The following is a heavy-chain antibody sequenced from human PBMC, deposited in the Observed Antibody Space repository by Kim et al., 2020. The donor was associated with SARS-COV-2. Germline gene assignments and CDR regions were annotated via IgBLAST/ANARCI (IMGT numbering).Heavy chain of an antibody. CDR2: IDTSGKT. CDR1: GFTFADYD. D-gene: IGHD4-4*01. V-gene: IGHV3-13*04. Sequence: GGSLRLSCAASGFTFADYDIHWARQPAGKGLEWVSSIDTSGKTYYPSSVKGRFTISRENARNSAYLQMYSLRAGDTAVYFCVRGAVTGSYGMDVWGLGTT. CDR3: VRGAVTGSYGMDV. J-gene: IGHJ6*02.